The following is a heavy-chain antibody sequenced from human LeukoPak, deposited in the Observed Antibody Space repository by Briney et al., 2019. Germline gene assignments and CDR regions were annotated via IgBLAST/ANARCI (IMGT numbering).Heavy chain of an antibody. CDR3: ARDSRNYYDSSGRYYFDY. CDR1: GGSFSGFH. D-gene: IGHD3-22*01. V-gene: IGHV4-34*01. CDR2: INHSGST. J-gene: IGHJ4*02. Sequence: SETLSLTCAVFGGSFSGFHWSWIRQPPGKGLEWIGEINHSGSTSYKPSLKSRVTISIDTSKNKFSLKVNSVTAADTAVYYCARDSRNYYDSSGRYYFDYWGQGTLVTVSS.